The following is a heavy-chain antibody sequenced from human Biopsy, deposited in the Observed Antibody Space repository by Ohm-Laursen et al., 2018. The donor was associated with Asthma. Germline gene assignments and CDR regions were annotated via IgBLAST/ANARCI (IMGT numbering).Heavy chain of an antibody. V-gene: IGHV1-3*04. D-gene: IGHD3-9*01. J-gene: IGHJ3*01. CDR2: VNTGNGDT. Sequence: GSSVKASCKVSGYNFISFAIHWVRQAPGQRLEWMGWVNTGNGDTKYSQKFQGRVTITRDTSASTAYMELRCLRSEDTATYYCARTYYDFLTGQVKDVFGVWGQGTMVTVSS. CDR3: ARTYYDFLTGQVKDVFGV. CDR1: GYNFISFA.